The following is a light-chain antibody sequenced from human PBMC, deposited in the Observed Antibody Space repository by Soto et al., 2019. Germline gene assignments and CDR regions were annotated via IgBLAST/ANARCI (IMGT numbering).Light chain of an antibody. CDR3: QQYSSTPGT. V-gene: IGKV3-20*01. J-gene: IGKJ1*01. Sequence: EIVLTQSPGTLSLSPGERATLSCRASQSVSSTYLAWYQQKPGLAPRLLIYGASIRATGVPDRFSGSGSGTDFTLTISRLEPEDFAVYSCQQYSSTPGTFGQGTKVDIK. CDR2: GAS. CDR1: QSVSSTY.